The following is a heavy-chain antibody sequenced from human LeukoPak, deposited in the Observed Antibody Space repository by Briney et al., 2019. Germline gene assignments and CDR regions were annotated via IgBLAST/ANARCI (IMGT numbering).Heavy chain of an antibody. CDR2: ISYDGSNK. V-gene: IGHV3-30-3*01. J-gene: IGHJ3*02. CDR1: GFTFSSYA. CDR3: AKEYSFGRAFDI. Sequence: GGSLRLSCAASGFTFSSYAMHWVRQAPGKGLEWVAVISYDGSNKYYADSVKGRSTISRDNSKNTLYLQMNSLRAEDTAVYYCAKEYSFGRAFDIWGQGTMVTVSS. D-gene: IGHD3-10*01.